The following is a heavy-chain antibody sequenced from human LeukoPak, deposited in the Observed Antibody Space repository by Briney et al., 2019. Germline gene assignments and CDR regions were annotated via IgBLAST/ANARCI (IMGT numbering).Heavy chain of an antibody. CDR3: ARKTRRFYFDY. D-gene: IGHD6-6*01. CDR2: IIPIFGTA. V-gene: IGHV1-69*06. Sequence: EASVKVSCKASGGTFSSYAISWVRQAPGQGLEWMGGIIPIFGTANYAQKFQGRVTITADKSTSTAYMELSSLRSEDTAVYYCARKTRRFYFDYWGQGTLVTVSS. J-gene: IGHJ4*02. CDR1: GGTFSSYA.